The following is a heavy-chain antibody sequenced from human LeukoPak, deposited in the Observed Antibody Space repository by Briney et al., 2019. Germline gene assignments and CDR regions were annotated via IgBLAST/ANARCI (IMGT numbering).Heavy chain of an antibody. CDR3: ARGYYHDRK. D-gene: IGHD3-3*02. V-gene: IGHV4-4*02. CDR2: IYHSGST. J-gene: IGHJ4*02. Sequence: SETLSLTCAVSGGSISSSNWWRWGRQPPGRGLEWIGEIYHSGSTNYNPSLKSRITISVDKSKNQFSLKLNSVTAADTAVYYCARGYYHDRKWGQGTLVTVSS. CDR1: GGSISSSNW.